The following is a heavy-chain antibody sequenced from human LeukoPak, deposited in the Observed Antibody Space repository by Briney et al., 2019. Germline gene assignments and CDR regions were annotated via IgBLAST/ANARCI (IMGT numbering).Heavy chain of an antibody. D-gene: IGHD3-3*01. Sequence: ASVKVSRKASGYTFTGYYMHWVRQAPGQGLEWVGWINPNSGGTNYAQTFQGWVTMTRDTSISTAYMELSRLRSDDTAVYYCARESGSILGPMDVWGKGTTVTVSS. V-gene: IGHV1-2*04. CDR1: GYTFTGYY. CDR2: INPNSGGT. CDR3: ARESGSILGPMDV. J-gene: IGHJ6*04.